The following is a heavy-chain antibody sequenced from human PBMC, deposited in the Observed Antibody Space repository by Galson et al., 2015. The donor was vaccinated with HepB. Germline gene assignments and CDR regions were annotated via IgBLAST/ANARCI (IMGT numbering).Heavy chain of an antibody. CDR3: ARGVRVGPTQFDY. CDR1: GVAFNVPF. D-gene: IGHD1-26*01. V-gene: IGHV3-11*01. CDR2: ISSRGSPI. J-gene: IGHJ4*02. Sequence: FLRQSGPASGVAFNVPFMSWIRQAPGKGLECGSYISSRGSPIYYADSVQDGFIISRDNAKNSLYLQMNSLRAEDTAVYYCARGVRVGPTQFDYWGQGTLVTVSS.